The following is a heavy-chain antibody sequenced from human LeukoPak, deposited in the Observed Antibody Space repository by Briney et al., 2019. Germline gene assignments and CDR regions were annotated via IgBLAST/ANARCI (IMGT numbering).Heavy chain of an antibody. CDR1: GFTFTDSG. CDR2: IFSVGNNK. Sequence: GGSLRLSCAASGFTFTDSGMHWVRQAPGEGLEWVAVIFSVGNNKYYADSVKGRFTISRDNSKKTLYLQMNSLRAEDTAVYFCAREAGSDWFLDYWGQGTLVTVSS. CDR3: AREAGSDWFLDY. V-gene: IGHV3-33*01. D-gene: IGHD6-19*01. J-gene: IGHJ4*02.